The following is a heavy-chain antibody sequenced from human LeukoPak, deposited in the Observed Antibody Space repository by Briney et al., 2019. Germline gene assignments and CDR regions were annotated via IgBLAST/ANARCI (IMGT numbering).Heavy chain of an antibody. V-gene: IGHV4-59*04. CDR3: AGSRRRSGYDRYWYFDL. Sequence: SEALSLTCTVSVGSLSRSYWSCIRQPPRRGVECGGYIYHSGSTYYNPSVKSRVTISVDRAKTQFSLKLSSVTAAAAAVYDCAGSRRRSGYDRYWYFDLWGRGTLVTVSS. D-gene: IGHD5-12*01. CDR1: VGSLSRSY. J-gene: IGHJ2*01. CDR2: IYHSGST.